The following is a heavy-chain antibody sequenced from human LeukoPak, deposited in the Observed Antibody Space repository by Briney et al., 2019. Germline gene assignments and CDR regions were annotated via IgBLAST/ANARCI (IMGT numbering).Heavy chain of an antibody. V-gene: IGHV3-53*01. Sequence: GGSLRLSCAASGFTVGSNYMTWVRQAPGKGLEWVSVIYSGGSAYYADSVKGRFTISRDNSKNTLYLQMNSLRAEDTAVYFCASNGVLITGTTDGLDIWGQGTMVTVSS. CDR1: GFTVGSNY. J-gene: IGHJ3*02. D-gene: IGHD1-7*01. CDR3: ASNGVLITGTTDGLDI. CDR2: IYSGGSA.